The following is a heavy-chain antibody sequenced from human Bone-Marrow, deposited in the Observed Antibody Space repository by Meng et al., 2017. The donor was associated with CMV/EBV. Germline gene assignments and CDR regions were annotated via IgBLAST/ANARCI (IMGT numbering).Heavy chain of an antibody. CDR3: TRGSIEGYYYGMDV. CDR1: AFTFSGSA. CDR2: IRDKGKNYAT. J-gene: IGHJ6*02. V-gene: IGHV3-73*01. Sequence: GGSLRLSCAASAFTFSGSAIHWVRQASGKGLEWVGRIRDKGKNYATEYAASVKGRFTISRDDSKNTAYLQMNSLKTEDTAVYYCTRGSIEGYYYGMDVWGQGTTVTVSS. D-gene: IGHD1-26*01.